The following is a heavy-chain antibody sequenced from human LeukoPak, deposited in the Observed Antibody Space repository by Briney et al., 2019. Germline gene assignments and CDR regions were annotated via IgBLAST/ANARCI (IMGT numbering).Heavy chain of an antibody. D-gene: IGHD3-10*01. J-gene: IGHJ4*02. CDR1: GGSISSGSYY. CDR2: VYISGST. V-gene: IGHV4-61*09. Sequence: SETLSLTCTVSGGSISSGSYYWSWIRQPAGQGLEWIGHVYISGSTNNNPSLKSRVTISVDTSKNQFSLKLSSVTAADTAVYYCARGRYGSGYFDYWGQGTLVTVSS. CDR3: ARGRYGSGYFDY.